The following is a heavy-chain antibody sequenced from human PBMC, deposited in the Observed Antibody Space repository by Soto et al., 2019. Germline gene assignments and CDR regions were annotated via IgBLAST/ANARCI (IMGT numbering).Heavy chain of an antibody. CDR3: GRVGHYDDYGRTWIDY. Sequence: SETLSLTCTVSGGSISNSSYLWGWIRQPPGKGLQWIGSVSHIGSTNYNPSLKSRLTVSVGTSKTQSSLRLNSVTAADTAVYYCGRVGHYDDYGRTWIDYWGQGTLVTVSS. CDR1: GGSISNSSYL. J-gene: IGHJ4*02. CDR2: VSHIGST. V-gene: IGHV4-39*01. D-gene: IGHD4-17*01.